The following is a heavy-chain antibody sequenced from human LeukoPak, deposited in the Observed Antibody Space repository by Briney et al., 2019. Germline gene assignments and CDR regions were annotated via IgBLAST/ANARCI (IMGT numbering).Heavy chain of an antibody. CDR1: GYTLTEFS. J-gene: IGHJ4*02. D-gene: IGHD6-19*01. V-gene: IGHV1-24*01. CDR2: FDPEDGET. CDR3: ATWVFIGSGHLRY. Sequence: ASVKVSCKVSGYTLTEFSMHWVRQAPGKGLEWMGGFDPEDGETIYAQKFQGRVTMTEDTSTDTAYMELSSLRSEDTAVYYCATWVFIGSGHLRYWGQGTLVTVSS.